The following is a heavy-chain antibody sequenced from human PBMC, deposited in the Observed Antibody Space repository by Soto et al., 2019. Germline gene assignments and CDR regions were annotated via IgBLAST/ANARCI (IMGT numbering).Heavy chain of an antibody. D-gene: IGHD3-9*01. V-gene: IGHV1-18*01. CDR2: ISAYNGNT. Sequence: GASVKVSCKASGYTFTSYGISWVRQAPGQGLEWMGWISAYNGNTNYAQKLQGRVTMTTDTSTSTAYMELRSLRSDDTAVYYCAGSHYDILTGPYYYYGMDVWGQGTTVTVS. CDR1: GYTFTSYG. J-gene: IGHJ6*02. CDR3: AGSHYDILTGPYYYYGMDV.